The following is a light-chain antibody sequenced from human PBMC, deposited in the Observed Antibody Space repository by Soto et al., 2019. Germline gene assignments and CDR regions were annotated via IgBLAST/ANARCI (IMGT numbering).Light chain of an antibody. CDR1: QSVSNN. Sequence: EIVMTQSPATLSVSPGXRATLSCRSSQSVSNNLAWYQQKPGQAPRLLIYGASTRATGIPARFSGSGSGTAFTLTISSLQSEDFAVYYCQQFNNWPPMYTFGQGTKVDIK. V-gene: IGKV3-15*01. CDR3: QQFNNWPPMYT. CDR2: GAS. J-gene: IGKJ2*01.